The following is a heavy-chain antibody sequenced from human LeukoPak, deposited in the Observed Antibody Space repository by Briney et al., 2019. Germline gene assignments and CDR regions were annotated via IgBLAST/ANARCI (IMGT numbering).Heavy chain of an antibody. D-gene: IGHD3-10*01. CDR1: GYSFTNYW. CDR2: IYPGDSDT. J-gene: IGHJ4*02. Sequence: GESLKISCKGSGYSFTNYWIGWVRQMPGKGLEWMGIIYPGDSDTRYSPSFQGQVTISADKSISTAYLQWSSLKASDTAMYYCARQPRAGSYSPSHFDYWGQGTLVTVSS. V-gene: IGHV5-51*01. CDR3: ARQPRAGSYSPSHFDY.